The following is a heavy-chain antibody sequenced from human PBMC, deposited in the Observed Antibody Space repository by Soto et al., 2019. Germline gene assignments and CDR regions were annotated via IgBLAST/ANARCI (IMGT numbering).Heavy chain of an antibody. Sequence: GSLRLSCAASGFTFSSYAMSWVRQAPGKGLEWVSAISGSGDSTYYADSVKGRFAISRDNSKNTLYLQMNSLRAEDTAVYYCAKARGSSTPAPGSYWGQGTLVTVSS. D-gene: IGHD2-2*01. V-gene: IGHV3-23*01. CDR2: ISGSGDST. CDR3: AKARGSSTPAPGSY. CDR1: GFTFSSYA. J-gene: IGHJ4*02.